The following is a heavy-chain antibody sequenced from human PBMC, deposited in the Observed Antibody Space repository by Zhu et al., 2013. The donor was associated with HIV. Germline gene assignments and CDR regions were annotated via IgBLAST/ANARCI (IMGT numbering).Heavy chain of an antibody. D-gene: IGHD6-13*01. Sequence: QVQLVQSGVEVKKPGASLKVSCKASSYSFTSHGISWVRQAPGQGLEWMGWISVYNGHTNYAQKFQGRVTVTADTSTSTAYMELRSLRSDDTAVYYXAREGGIAAVSTGMDVWGQGDHGHRLL. CDR3: AREGGIAAVSTGMDV. CDR2: ISVYNGHT. CDR1: SYSFTSHG. J-gene: IGHJ6*02. V-gene: IGHV1-18*01.